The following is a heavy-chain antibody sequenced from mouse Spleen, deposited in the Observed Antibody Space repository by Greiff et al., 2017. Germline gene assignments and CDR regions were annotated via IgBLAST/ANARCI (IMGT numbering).Heavy chain of an antibody. V-gene: IGHV14-2*01. D-gene: IGHD1-1*01. J-gene: IGHJ3*01. Sequence: VQLQQSGAELVKPGASVKLSCTASGFNIKDYYMHWVKQRTEQGLEWIGRIDPEDGETKYAPKFQGKATITADKSSSTAYMQLSSLTSEDSAVYYCARTTVVATPFAYWGQGTLVTVSA. CDR2: IDPEDGET. CDR3: ARTTVVATPFAY. CDR1: GFNIKDYY.